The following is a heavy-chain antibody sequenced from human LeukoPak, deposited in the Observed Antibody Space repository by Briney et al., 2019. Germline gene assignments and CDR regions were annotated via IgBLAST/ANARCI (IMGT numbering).Heavy chain of an antibody. Sequence: GGSLRLSCAASGFTCISYSMNWGLQDPGKGLEGVSSISSSSSYIYYADAVKGRFSISRDNAKNSLYLQMNSLRAEDTAVYYCARERYSSSFRLNWFDPWGQGTLVTVSS. D-gene: IGHD6-13*01. V-gene: IGHV3-21*04. CDR1: GFTCISYS. CDR3: ARERYSSSFRLNWFDP. CDR2: ISSSSSYI. J-gene: IGHJ5*02.